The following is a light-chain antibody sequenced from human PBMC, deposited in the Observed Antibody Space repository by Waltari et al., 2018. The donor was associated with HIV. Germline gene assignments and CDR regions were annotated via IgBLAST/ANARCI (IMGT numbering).Light chain of an antibody. CDR3: QSADNSGTFVI. V-gene: IGLV3-25*03. Sequence: SYEVTQPPSVSVSPGQQARITCSGDALPTQYAYWYQKKPGQAPVLVMYKDSERPSGIPERFSGSSSGTTVTLTISGVQAEDEADYYCQSADNSGTFVIFGGGTKLTVL. CDR2: KDS. CDR1: ALPTQY. J-gene: IGLJ2*01.